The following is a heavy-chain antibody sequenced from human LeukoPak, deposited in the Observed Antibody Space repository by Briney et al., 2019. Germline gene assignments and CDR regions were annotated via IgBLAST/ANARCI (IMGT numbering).Heavy chain of an antibody. CDR1: GFTFIRNA. CDR3: AGGSGDYSPDY. J-gene: IGHJ4*02. D-gene: IGHD4-17*01. Sequence: PGRSLRLSCAASGFTFIRNAMHWVRQAPGKRLEWVALIWYDGSNKYYADSVRGRFTISRDNSKNTLYLQMNSLRAEDTAVYYCAGGSGDYSPDYWGQGTLVTVSS. CDR2: IWYDGSNK. V-gene: IGHV3-33*01.